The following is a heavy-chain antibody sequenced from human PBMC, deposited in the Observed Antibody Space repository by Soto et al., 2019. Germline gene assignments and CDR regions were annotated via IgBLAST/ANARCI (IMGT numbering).Heavy chain of an antibody. V-gene: IGHV3-23*01. CDR2: ISGSGGST. CDR1: GFTFSSYS. CDR3: VRDGNPPNWRWSGHRSFDY. Sequence: GGSLRLSCAASGFTFSSYSMSWVRQAPGKGLEWVSAISGSGGSTYYADSVKGRFTISRDNSKNTLYLQMNSLRAEDTAVYYCVRDGNPPNWRWSGHRSFDYWGQGTLVTISS. J-gene: IGHJ4*02. D-gene: IGHD2-8*02.